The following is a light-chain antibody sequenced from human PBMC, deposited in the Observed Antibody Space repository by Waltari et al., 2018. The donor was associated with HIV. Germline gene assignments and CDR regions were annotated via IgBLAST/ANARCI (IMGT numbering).Light chain of an antibody. CDR3: AAWDDSLNGPWV. J-gene: IGLJ3*02. Sequence: QSVLTQPPSASGTPGQRVTISCSGSSSNIGSNTVNWYQQLPGTAPNLLIYSNNQRPSGVPDRFSGSKSGTPASLAISGLQSEDEADYYCAAWDDSLNGPWVFGGGTKLTVL. CDR1: SSNIGSNT. CDR2: SNN. V-gene: IGLV1-44*01.